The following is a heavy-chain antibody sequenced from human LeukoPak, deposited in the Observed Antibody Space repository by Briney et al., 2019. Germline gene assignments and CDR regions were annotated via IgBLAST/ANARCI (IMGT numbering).Heavy chain of an antibody. D-gene: IGHD3-10*01. Sequence: GSSVKVSCKASGRTFSTLAINWVRRAPGQGREWGGGIIPFWGISDYAQTFRGRVTLTTDASANTAYMELTSLQSEDTAIYYCTRRVGTWTAPTSNWFDPWGQGTLVTVSS. V-gene: IGHV1-69*05. CDR1: GRTFSTLA. J-gene: IGHJ5*02. CDR3: TRRVGTWTAPTSNWFDP. CDR2: IIPFWGIS.